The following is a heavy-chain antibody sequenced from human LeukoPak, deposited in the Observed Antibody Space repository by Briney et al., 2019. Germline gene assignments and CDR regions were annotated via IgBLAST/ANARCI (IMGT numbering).Heavy chain of an antibody. V-gene: IGHV3-21*01. CDR1: GFTFSSYT. J-gene: IGHJ6*02. Sequence: GGSLRLSCAAYGFTFSSYTMNCVRQAPGKGLEWVSSISPSSYYIYYADSLEGRFTISRDNAKNSLYLQMSSPRAEDTAIYYCARDSRIPSTDHYYYYGMDVWGQGTAVTVSS. D-gene: IGHD1-1*01. CDR2: ISPSSYYI. CDR3: ARDSRIPSTDHYYYYGMDV.